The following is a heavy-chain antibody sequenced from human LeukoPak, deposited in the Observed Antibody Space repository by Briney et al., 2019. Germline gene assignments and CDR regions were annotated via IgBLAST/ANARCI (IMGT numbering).Heavy chain of an antibody. Sequence: ASVKVSCKASGYTFTGYYMHWVRQAPGQGLEWIGWINPNRGGTNYAQKFQGRVTMTRDTSISTAYMELSRLRSDDTAVYYCARTSNYDSSGYPYYYYYMDVWGKGTTVTVSS. D-gene: IGHD3-22*01. CDR1: GYTFTGYY. CDR2: INPNRGGT. V-gene: IGHV1-2*02. CDR3: ARTSNYDSSGYPYYYYYMDV. J-gene: IGHJ6*03.